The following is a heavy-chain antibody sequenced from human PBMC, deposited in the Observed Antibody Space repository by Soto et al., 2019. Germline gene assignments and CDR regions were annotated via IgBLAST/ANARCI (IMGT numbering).Heavy chain of an antibody. CDR1: GGSITSGGFS. CDR2: VHHTGNT. CDR3: VKECGGTCLDAFDV. J-gene: IGHJ3*01. Sequence: QVQLKESGSGLVKPAQTLSLTCAVSGGSITSGGFSWSWIRQPPGKGLEWIGYVHHTGNTDYHPSLGSRVTISLDRSRNLFSLNLTSVTAADTATYYCVKECGGTCLDAFDVWGPGTTVIVSS. D-gene: IGHD2-15*01. V-gene: IGHV4-30-2*01.